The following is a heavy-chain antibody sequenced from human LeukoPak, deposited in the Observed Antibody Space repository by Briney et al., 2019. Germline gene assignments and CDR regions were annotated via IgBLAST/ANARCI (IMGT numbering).Heavy chain of an antibody. CDR2: MSLDGSSI. V-gene: IGHV3-30*15. D-gene: IGHD3-9*01. CDR3: ARDRGKLRYFDL. Sequence: GRSLRLSCLASGFAFNTQAMHWVRQAPGKGLEWLAVMSLDGSSIYYADSVKGRFTISRDNSKNTLYLQMSRLRVEDTAVYYCARDRGKLRYFDLWGQGTLLTVSS. J-gene: IGHJ4*02. CDR1: GFAFNTQA.